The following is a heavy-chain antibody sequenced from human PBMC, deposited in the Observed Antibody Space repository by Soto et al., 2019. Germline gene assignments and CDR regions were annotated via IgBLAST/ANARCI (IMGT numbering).Heavy chain of an antibody. CDR1: GGSISSSSYY. V-gene: IGHV4-39*01. D-gene: IGHD2-21*02. J-gene: IGHJ2*01. CDR3: ARLVVVTAIRWYFDL. Sequence: QLQLQESGPGLVKPSETLSLTCTVSGGSISSSSYYWGWIRQPPGKGLEWIGSIYYSGSTYYNPSLTRRVTISVDTSKNQFSLKLSSVTAADTAVYYCARLVVVTAIRWYFDLWGRGTLVTVSS. CDR2: IYYSGST.